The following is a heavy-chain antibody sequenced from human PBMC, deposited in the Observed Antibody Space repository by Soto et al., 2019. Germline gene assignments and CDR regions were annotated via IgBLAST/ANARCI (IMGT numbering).Heavy chain of an antibody. CDR1: GGSFSGYY. D-gene: IGHD3-10*01. CDR2: INHSGST. CDR3: ARGRGVRGVFPTRSRPYYYYMDV. J-gene: IGHJ6*03. Sequence: SETLSLTCAVYGGSFSGYYWSWIRQPPGKGLEWIGEINHSGSTTYSPSLKSRVTISADTSKNQFSLKLGSVTATDTAVYYCARGRGVRGVFPTRSRPYYYYMDVWGKGTTVTVSS. V-gene: IGHV4-34*01.